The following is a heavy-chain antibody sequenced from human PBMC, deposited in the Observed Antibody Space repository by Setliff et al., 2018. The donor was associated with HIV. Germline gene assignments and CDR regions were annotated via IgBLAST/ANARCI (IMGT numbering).Heavy chain of an antibody. D-gene: IGHD5-12*01. Sequence: TSETLSLTCSVSGGSVIKDKFYWGWIRQAPAKGLEWIGTLYDTGRTYYNPPLKSRVSIFVDTTKNEFSLNLRSVTAADTAVYFCVNSGYDGDYYYYYMDVWGKGTTVTVSS. CDR1: GGSVIKDKFY. V-gene: IGHV4-39*01. CDR3: VNSGYDGDYYYYYMDV. CDR2: LYDTGRT. J-gene: IGHJ6*03.